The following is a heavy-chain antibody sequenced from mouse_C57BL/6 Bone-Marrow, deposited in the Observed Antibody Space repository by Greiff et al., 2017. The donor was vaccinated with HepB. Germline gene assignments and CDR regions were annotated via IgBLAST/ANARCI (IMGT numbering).Heavy chain of an antibody. J-gene: IGHJ3*01. V-gene: IGHV1-81*01. D-gene: IGHD1-1*01. CDR3: ARGLLRGFAY. CDR1: GYTFTSYG. CDR2: IYPRSGNT. Sequence: VKLQESGAELARPGASVKLSCKASGYTFTSYGISWVKQRTGQGLEWIGEIYPRSGNTYYNEKFKGKATLTADKSSSTAYMELRSLTSEDSAVYFCARGLLRGFAYWGQGTLVTVSA.